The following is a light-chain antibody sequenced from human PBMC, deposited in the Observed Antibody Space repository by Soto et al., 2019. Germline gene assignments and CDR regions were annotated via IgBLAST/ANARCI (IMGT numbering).Light chain of an antibody. CDR2: GAS. Sequence: EIVITQSPASLSVSPGERASLSCRASQSVSSNLAWYQQKPGQAPRLLIYGASTRATGIPARFSGSGSGTEFTLTFSSLQSEDFAVDYCQQYNNWPPWTFGQGTKVEIK. CDR3: QQYNNWPPWT. J-gene: IGKJ1*01. V-gene: IGKV3-15*01. CDR1: QSVSSN.